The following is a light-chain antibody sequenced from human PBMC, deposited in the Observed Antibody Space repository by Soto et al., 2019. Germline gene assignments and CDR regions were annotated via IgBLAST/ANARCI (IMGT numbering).Light chain of an antibody. CDR2: EVS. Sequence: QSALTQPASVSGSPGQSITISCTGTSNDIGGYNYVSWYQQHPGEAPKLIIYEVSNRPSGVSNRFSGSKSDNTASLTITGLLAEDEASYYCSSYTITHIPVIFGGGTQLTVL. CDR3: SSYTITHIPVI. V-gene: IGLV2-14*01. CDR1: SNDIGGYNY. J-gene: IGLJ2*01.